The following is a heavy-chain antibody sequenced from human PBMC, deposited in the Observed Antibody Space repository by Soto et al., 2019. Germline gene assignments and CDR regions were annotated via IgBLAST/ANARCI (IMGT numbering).Heavy chain of an antibody. D-gene: IGHD4-17*01. CDR1: GFTFSSYA. CDR3: ARASYGDYPGISDY. J-gene: IGHJ4*02. V-gene: IGHV3-30-3*01. Sequence: QVQLVESGGGVVQPGRSLRLSCAASGFTFSSYALHWVRQAPGKGLEWVADISYDGSNQYYADSVRGRFTISRDKSRKTFYLQMSSLRPEDTAVYYCARASYGDYPGISDYWGRGTLVTVSS. CDR2: ISYDGSNQ.